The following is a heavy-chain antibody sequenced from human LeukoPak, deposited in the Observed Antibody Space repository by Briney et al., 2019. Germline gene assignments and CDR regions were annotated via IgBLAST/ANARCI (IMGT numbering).Heavy chain of an antibody. Sequence: GASVKISCKASGYTFTSYDINWVRQATGQGLEWMGWMNPNSGNTGYAQKFQGRVTMTRNTSISTAYMELSSLRSEDTAVYYCARVYGDYSGLEAFDIWGQGTMVTVSS. V-gene: IGHV1-8*01. CDR2: MNPNSGNT. D-gene: IGHD4-17*01. CDR1: GYTFTSYD. CDR3: ARVYGDYSGLEAFDI. J-gene: IGHJ3*02.